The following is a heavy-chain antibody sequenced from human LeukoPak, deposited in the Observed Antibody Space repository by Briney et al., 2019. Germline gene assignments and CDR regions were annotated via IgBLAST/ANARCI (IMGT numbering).Heavy chain of an antibody. Sequence: SQTLSLTCAVSGGSISSGGYSWSWIRQPPGKGLEWIGYIYHSGSTYYNPSLKSRVTISVDRSKNQFSLKLSSVTAADTAVYYCARSTYYYGSGSYAHWFDPWGQGTLVTVSS. D-gene: IGHD3-10*01. CDR2: IYHSGST. V-gene: IGHV4-30-2*01. CDR1: GGSISSGGYS. CDR3: ARSTYYYGSGSYAHWFDP. J-gene: IGHJ5*02.